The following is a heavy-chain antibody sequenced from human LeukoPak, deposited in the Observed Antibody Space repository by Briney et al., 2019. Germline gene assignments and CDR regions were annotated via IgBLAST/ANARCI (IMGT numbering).Heavy chain of an antibody. V-gene: IGHV3-23*01. CDR1: AFTFSRSA. CDR3: AKSGNNRFDY. CDR2: ISGSVSGGST. D-gene: IGHD1/OR15-1a*01. Sequence: GRSLRPSCAASAFTFSRSAMSWVRQAPGKGLEWVSNISGSVSGGSTYYADSVKGRFTISRDNSRNTLYLQMKSLRAEDTAVYYCAKSGNNRFDYWGQGTLVTVSS. J-gene: IGHJ4*02.